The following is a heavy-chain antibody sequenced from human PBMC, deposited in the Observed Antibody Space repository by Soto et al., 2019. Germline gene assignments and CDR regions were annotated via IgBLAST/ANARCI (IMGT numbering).Heavy chain of an antibody. V-gene: IGHV3-48*03. CDR2: ISSSGSTI. CDR1: GFTFSSYE. D-gene: IGHD1-20*01. J-gene: IGHJ6*02. CDR3: ARYNWNYSGLDV. Sequence: PGGSLRLSCAASGFTFSSYEMNWARQAPGKGLEWFSYISSSGSTIYYADSVKGRFTISRDNTKNSLYPQMDSLRAEDTAVYYCARYNWNYSGLDVWGQGTTVTVSS.